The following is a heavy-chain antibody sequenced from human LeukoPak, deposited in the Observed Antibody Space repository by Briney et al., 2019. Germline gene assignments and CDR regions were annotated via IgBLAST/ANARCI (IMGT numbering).Heavy chain of an antibody. J-gene: IGHJ4*02. CDR3: ASGSSSWYWYEYYFDY. V-gene: IGHV4-39*07. Sequence: PSETLSLTCTVSGGSISSSSYYWGWIRQPPGKGLEWIGSIYYSGSTYYNPSLKSRVTISVDTSKNQFSLKLSSVTAADTAVYYCASGSSSWYWYEYYFDYWGQGTLVTVSS. CDR1: GGSISSSSYY. D-gene: IGHD6-13*01. CDR2: IYYSGST.